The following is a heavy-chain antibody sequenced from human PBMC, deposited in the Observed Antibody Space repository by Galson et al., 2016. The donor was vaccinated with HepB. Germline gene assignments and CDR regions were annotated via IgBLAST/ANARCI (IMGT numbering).Heavy chain of an antibody. CDR1: GFTFSTYS. D-gene: IGHD3-3*01. CDR3: ARDRAYYDFWSGVNWFDP. V-gene: IGHV3-48*02. J-gene: IGHJ5*02. CDR2: ISSSGSTI. Sequence: SLRLSCAVSGFTFSTYSMNWVRQAPGKGLEWVSYISSSGSTIYYADSVKGRFTISRDNAKNSLFLQMNSLRDEDTAVYYCARDRAYYDFWSGVNWFDPWGQGTLVTVSS.